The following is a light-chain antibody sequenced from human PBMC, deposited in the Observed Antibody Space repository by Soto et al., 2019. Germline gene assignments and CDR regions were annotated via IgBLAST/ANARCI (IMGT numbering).Light chain of an antibody. CDR3: QQYGSFPMYT. Sequence: EIVLTQSPGTLSLSPGERATLSCRASQSVSSSYLAWYQQKPGQAPRLLNYCASSRATGIPGRFSGSGSGTDFTLTISRLEPEDFAVYYCQQYGSFPMYTFGQGTKLEIK. J-gene: IGKJ2*01. CDR2: CAS. CDR1: QSVSSSY. V-gene: IGKV3-20*01.